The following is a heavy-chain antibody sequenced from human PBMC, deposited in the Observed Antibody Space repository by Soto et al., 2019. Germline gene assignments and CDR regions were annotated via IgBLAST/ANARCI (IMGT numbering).Heavy chain of an antibody. Sequence: GGSLRLSCAASGFTFSSYAMHWVRQAPGKGLEWVAVISYDGSNKYYADSVKGRFTISRDNSKNTLYLQMNSLRAEDTAVYYCAAGGDIRGYAFDICGQGTMVTVSS. D-gene: IGHD3-16*02. CDR3: AAGGDIRGYAFDI. V-gene: IGHV3-30-3*01. J-gene: IGHJ3*02. CDR1: GFTFSSYA. CDR2: ISYDGSNK.